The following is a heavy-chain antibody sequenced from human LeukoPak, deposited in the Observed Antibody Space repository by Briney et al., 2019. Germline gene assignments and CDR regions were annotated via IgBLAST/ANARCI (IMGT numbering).Heavy chain of an antibody. V-gene: IGHV5-51*01. J-gene: IGHJ4*02. D-gene: IGHD4-17*01. CDR2: IYPGDSDT. CDR1: GYSFTTYW. CDR3: ARQTVTTPFDY. Sequence: GESLKISCKGSGYSFTTYWIGWVRQMPGKGLEWMGIIYPGDSDTRYSPSFQDQVTISVDKSISTAYLQWSSLKASDTAMYFCARQTVTTPFDYWGQGTLVTVSS.